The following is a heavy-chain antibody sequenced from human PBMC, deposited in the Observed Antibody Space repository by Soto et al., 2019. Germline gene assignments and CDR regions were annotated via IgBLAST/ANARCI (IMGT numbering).Heavy chain of an antibody. CDR2: IYYSGIT. V-gene: IGHV4-39*07. CDR1: GDSISNSNYY. Sequence: SETLSLTCTVSGDSISNSNYYWGWIRQPPGKGLEWIANIYYSGITYCNPSLKSRVAISVDTSKNQFSLKLSSVTAADTAVYYCARDRYGSGSYLIRWFDPWGQGTLVTVSS. D-gene: IGHD3-10*01. J-gene: IGHJ5*02. CDR3: ARDRYGSGSYLIRWFDP.